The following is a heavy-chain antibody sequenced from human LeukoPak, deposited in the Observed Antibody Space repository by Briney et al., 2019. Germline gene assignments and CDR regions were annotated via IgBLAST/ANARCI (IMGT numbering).Heavy chain of an antibody. V-gene: IGHV1-8*01. D-gene: IGHD3-10*01. CDR3: ARGLGPEESFDY. Sequence: ASVKVSCKASGYTFTSYDINWVRQATGQGLEWMGWMNPNSGNTGYAQKFQGRVTMTRNTSISTAYMELSSLRSEDTAVYYCARGLGPEESFDYWGQGTLVTVSS. CDR1: GYTFTSYD. J-gene: IGHJ4*02. CDR2: MNPNSGNT.